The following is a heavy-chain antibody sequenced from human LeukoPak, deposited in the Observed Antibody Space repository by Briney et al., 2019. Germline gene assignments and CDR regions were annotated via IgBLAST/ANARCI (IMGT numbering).Heavy chain of an antibody. V-gene: IGHV4-39*01. CDR2: IYYLGPT. D-gene: IGHD3-22*01. J-gene: IGHJ4*02. Sequence: SETLSLTCSVSRGSISSSSYYWGWSRPPPGKWLEWIGNIYYLGPTHYTTSLESRVTISVDTSKNQFSLTPSSVTPADTAVYYCARRFFYYDSRGSPVFDYWGQGTLVTVSS. CDR1: RGSISSSSYY. CDR3: ARRFFYYDSRGSPVFDY.